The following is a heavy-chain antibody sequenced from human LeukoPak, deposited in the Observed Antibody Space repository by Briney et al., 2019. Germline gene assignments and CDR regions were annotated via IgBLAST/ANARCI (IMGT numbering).Heavy chain of an antibody. Sequence: GGSLRLSCSASGFTFSSYAMHWVRQAPGKGLEYVSAISSNGCSTYYADSVNGRFTISRDNSKNTLYLQMSSLGAEDTAVYFCVKDVPRFGEPPFDPWGQGRLVTVCS. V-gene: IGHV3-64D*06. J-gene: IGHJ5*02. CDR1: GFTFSSYA. CDR2: ISSNGCST. CDR3: VKDVPRFGEPPFDP. D-gene: IGHD3-16*01.